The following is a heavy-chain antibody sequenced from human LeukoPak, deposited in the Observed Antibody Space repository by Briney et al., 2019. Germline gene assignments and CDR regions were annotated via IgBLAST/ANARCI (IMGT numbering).Heavy chain of an antibody. CDR3: ARGILDSSGYYYQSLYFDY. D-gene: IGHD3-22*01. CDR2: IYYSRST. J-gene: IGHJ4*02. Sequence: SETLSLTCTVSGGSISSYYWSWLRQPPGKALEWLGYIYYSRSTNYSPSLKSRVTISVDTSTNQFSLKLSSVTAADTAVYYCARGILDSSGYYYQSLYFDYWGQGTLVTVSS. V-gene: IGHV4-59*01. CDR1: GGSISSYY.